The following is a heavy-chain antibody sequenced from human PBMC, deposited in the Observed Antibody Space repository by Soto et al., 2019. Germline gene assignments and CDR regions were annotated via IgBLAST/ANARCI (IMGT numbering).Heavy chain of an antibody. Sequence: QVHLVQSGAEVKKPGASVKVSCKASGCTFTSYGITWVRQAPGQGLEWMGWISAHNGNTDYAQKLQGRVIVTRDTSTITAYMELRSLLSDDTAVYFCARGRYGDYWGQGALVTVS. D-gene: IGHD1-1*01. CDR2: ISAHNGNT. V-gene: IGHV1-18*01. CDR3: ARGRYGDY. J-gene: IGHJ4*02. CDR1: GCTFTSYG.